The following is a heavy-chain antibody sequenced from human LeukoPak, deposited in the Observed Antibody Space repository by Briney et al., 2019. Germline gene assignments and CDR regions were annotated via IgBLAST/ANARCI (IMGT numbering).Heavy chain of an antibody. J-gene: IGHJ5*02. CDR3: ARSDSNYVGSNWFDP. D-gene: IGHD4-4*01. CDR1: GYTFTSYG. CDR2: ISAYNGNT. Sequence: ASVKVSCKASGYTFTSYGISWVRQAPGQGLEWMGWISAYNGNTNYAQKLHGRVTMTTDTSTSTAYMELRSLRSDDTAVYYCARSDSNYVGSNWFDPWGQGTLVTVSS. V-gene: IGHV1-18*01.